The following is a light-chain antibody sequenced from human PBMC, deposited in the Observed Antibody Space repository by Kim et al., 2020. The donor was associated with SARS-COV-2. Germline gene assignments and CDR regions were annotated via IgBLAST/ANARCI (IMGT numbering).Light chain of an antibody. Sequence: QSALIQPRSVSGSPGQSVTISCSGTDSDVGDHNYVSWYQQLPGKAPKLMIYDVDRRPSGIPDRFSGSKSDNTASLTVSGLQAADEGDYYCCSYTGSYPVIFGGGTQLTVL. CDR2: DVD. J-gene: IGLJ2*01. CDR1: DSDVGDHNY. CDR3: CSYTGSYPVI. V-gene: IGLV2-11*01.